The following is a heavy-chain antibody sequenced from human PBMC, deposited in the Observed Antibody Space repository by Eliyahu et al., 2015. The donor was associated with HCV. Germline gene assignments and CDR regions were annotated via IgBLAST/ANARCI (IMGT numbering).Heavy chain of an antibody. V-gene: IGHV3-30*18. CDR1: GFTFSSST. CDR3: AKDDSRGYDLDY. D-gene: IGHD3-22*01. J-gene: IGHJ4*02. CDR2: ISYNGRNK. Sequence: QVQLVESGGGVVXPGRSLRLSCXASGFTFSSSTMHWVRQAPGKGLEWVTVISYNGRNKYYVDSVKGRFTISRDNSKNMLYLHMDSLRAEDTAVYFCAKDDSRGYDLDYWGQGTLVTVSS.